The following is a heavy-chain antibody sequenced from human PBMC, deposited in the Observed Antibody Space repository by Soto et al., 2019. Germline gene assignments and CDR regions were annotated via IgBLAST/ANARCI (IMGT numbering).Heavy chain of an antibody. CDR2: INSDGSST. D-gene: IGHD2-2*01. CDR3: ASTGFYCISTSCYVGYYYYGMDV. Sequence: GGSLRLSCAASGFTFSSYWMLWVRQAPGKGLVWVSRINSDGSSTSYADSVKGRFTISRDNAKNTLYLQMNSLRAEDTAVYYCASTGFYCISTSCYVGYYYYGMDVWGQGTTVTVSS. V-gene: IGHV3-74*01. J-gene: IGHJ6*02. CDR1: GFTFSSYW.